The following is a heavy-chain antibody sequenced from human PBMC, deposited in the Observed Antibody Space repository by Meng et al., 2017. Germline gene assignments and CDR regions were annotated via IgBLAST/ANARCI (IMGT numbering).Heavy chain of an antibody. CDR2: IWYDGSNK. CDR1: GFTFSSYA. D-gene: IGHD3-10*01. CDR3: ARENGVRGVKLYWYFDL. Sequence: GESLKISCAASGFTFSSYAMHWVRQAPGKGLEWVAVIWYDGSNKYYADSVKGRFTISRDNSKNTLYLQMNSLRAEDTAVYYCARENGVRGVKLYWYFDLWGRGTLVTVSS. V-gene: IGHV3-33*08. J-gene: IGHJ2*01.